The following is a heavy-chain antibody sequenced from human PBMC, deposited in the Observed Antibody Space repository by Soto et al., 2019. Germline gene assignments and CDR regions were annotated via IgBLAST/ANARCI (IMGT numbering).Heavy chain of an antibody. CDR1: GYTFTSYA. V-gene: IGHV1-3*05. D-gene: IGHD5-18*01. CDR2: INAGNGNT. Sequence: QVQLVQSGAEEKKPGASVKVSCKASGYTFTSYAMLWVRQAPGQRLEWMGWINAGNGNTKYSQKFQGRVTITRDTSARTAYMELSSLRSEDTAVYYWARDPGYSVGNTWGQGTLVTVSS. CDR3: ARDPGYSVGNT. J-gene: IGHJ5*02.